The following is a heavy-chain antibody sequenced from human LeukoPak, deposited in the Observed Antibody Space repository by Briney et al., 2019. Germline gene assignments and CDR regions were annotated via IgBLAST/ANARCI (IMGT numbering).Heavy chain of an antibody. Sequence: WASVKVSCKASGYTFTSYGISWVRQAPGQGLEWMGWISAYNGNTNYAQKLQGRVTMTTDTSTSTAYMELRSLRSDDTAVYYCARLPRVKYDSSGPDAFDIWGQGTMVTVSS. CDR1: GYTFTSYG. CDR2: ISAYNGNT. D-gene: IGHD3-22*01. V-gene: IGHV1-18*01. CDR3: ARLPRVKYDSSGPDAFDI. J-gene: IGHJ3*02.